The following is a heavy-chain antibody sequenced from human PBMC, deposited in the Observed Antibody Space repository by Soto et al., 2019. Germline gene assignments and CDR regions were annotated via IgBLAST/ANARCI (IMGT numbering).Heavy chain of an antibody. Sequence: GAPVKVSCKASGYTFTSYGISWVRQAPGQGLEWMGWISAYNGNTNYAQKLQGRVTMTTDTSTSTAYMELRSLRSDDTAVYYCARVPNIVATIGLYYFDYWGQGTLVTVSS. V-gene: IGHV1-18*01. CDR2: ISAYNGNT. CDR1: GYTFTSYG. D-gene: IGHD5-12*01. J-gene: IGHJ4*02. CDR3: ARVPNIVATIGLYYFDY.